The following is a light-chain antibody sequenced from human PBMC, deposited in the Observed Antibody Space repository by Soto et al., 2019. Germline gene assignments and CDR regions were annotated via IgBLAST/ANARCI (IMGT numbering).Light chain of an antibody. Sequence: DIQMTHSPSTLSASVGDRVTITCRASQSISNWLAWYQQKQGKAPKLLIYDASSLESGVPSRFSGSGSGTEFTLTISSLQPDDFATYYCQQYNSYWVTFGQGTQVDIX. CDR2: DAS. J-gene: IGKJ1*01. CDR1: QSISNW. CDR3: QQYNSYWVT. V-gene: IGKV1-5*01.